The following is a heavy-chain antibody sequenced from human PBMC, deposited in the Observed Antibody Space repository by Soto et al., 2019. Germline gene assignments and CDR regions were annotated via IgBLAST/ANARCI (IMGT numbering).Heavy chain of an antibody. J-gene: IGHJ4*02. V-gene: IGHV1-8*01. D-gene: IGHD3-3*01. CDR3: ARVARTDDFWSGYYTAPFDY. CDR1: GYTFTSYD. CDR2: MNPNSGNT. Sequence: ASVKVSCKASGYTFTSYDINWVRQATGQGLEWMGWMNPNSGNTGYAQKFQGRVTMTRNTSISTAYMELSSLRSEDTAVYYCARVARTDDFWSGYYTAPFDYWGQGTLVTVS.